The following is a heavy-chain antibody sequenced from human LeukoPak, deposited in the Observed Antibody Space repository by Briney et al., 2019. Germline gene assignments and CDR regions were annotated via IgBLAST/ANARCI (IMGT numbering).Heavy chain of an antibody. CDR1: GVSIASYS. Sequence: SETLSPTCAVSGVSIASYSCHWIRQSPGKGLEDVAAIDSYGTTYYNPSLRSRLNIAVDPSKNQCSLRLNSVTAADTAVYYCARSRGWWALDYWGPGTLVAVSS. CDR3: ARSRGWWALDY. CDR2: IDSYGTT. J-gene: IGHJ4*02. D-gene: IGHD2-8*02. V-gene: IGHV4-39*07.